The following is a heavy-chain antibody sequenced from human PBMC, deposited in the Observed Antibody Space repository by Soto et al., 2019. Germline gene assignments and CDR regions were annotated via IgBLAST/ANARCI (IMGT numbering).Heavy chain of an antibody. Sequence: PGESLKISCKGSGYSFTSYWIGWVRQMPGKGLEWMGIIYPGDSDTRYSPSFQGQVTISADKSISTAYLQWSSLKASDTAMYYCARHGPYNAFWSGKHGMDVWGQGTTVTV. V-gene: IGHV5-51*01. D-gene: IGHD3-3*01. CDR2: IYPGDSDT. J-gene: IGHJ6*02. CDR1: GYSFTSYW. CDR3: ARHGPYNAFWSGKHGMDV.